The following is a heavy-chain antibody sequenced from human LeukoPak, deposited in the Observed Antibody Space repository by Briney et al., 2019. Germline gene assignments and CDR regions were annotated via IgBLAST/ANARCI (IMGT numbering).Heavy chain of an antibody. J-gene: IGHJ4*02. Sequence: GGSRRLSCAPSGFTFSRHGMHWVRQAPGKGLEWVAIISNDGSRKYYAHSVEGRFTISRDNSKNTLYLQMDSLRAEDTAVYYCARDRAWNYFDYWGQGTLVTVSS. CDR2: ISNDGSRK. CDR3: ARDRAWNYFDY. CDR1: GFTFSRHG. D-gene: IGHD3-3*01. V-gene: IGHV3-30*03.